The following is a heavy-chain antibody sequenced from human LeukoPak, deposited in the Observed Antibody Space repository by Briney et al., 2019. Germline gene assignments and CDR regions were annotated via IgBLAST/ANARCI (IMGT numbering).Heavy chain of an antibody. Sequence: GGSLRLSCAASGFTFSSYSMNWVRQAPGKGLEWVSSISSSSSYIYYADSVKGRFTISRDNAKNSLYLQMNSLRAEDTAVYYCARGKYNWNYSYYFDYWGQGTLVTVSS. J-gene: IGHJ4*02. CDR3: ARGKYNWNYSYYFDY. V-gene: IGHV3-21*01. D-gene: IGHD1-7*01. CDR1: GFTFSSYS. CDR2: ISSSSSYI.